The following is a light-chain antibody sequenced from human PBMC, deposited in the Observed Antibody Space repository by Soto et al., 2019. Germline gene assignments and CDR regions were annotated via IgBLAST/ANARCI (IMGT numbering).Light chain of an antibody. CDR3: QQYGSAPRT. J-gene: IGKJ1*01. Sequence: EIVLTQSPGTLSLSPGERATLSCRASQSLSSSYLAWYQQKPGQAPRLLMYDTSSSATGIPDRFSGSGSGTDFTLTISRLEPEDFAVYYCQQYGSAPRTFGQGTKVDIK. CDR2: DTS. CDR1: QSLSSSY. V-gene: IGKV3-20*01.